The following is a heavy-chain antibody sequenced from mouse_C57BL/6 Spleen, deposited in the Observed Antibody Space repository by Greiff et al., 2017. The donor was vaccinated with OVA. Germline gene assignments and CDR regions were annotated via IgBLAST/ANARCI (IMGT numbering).Heavy chain of an antibody. CDR3: ARHYGSSYDYAMDY. CDR2: INPNNGGT. CDR1: GYTFTDYN. V-gene: IGHV1-18*01. J-gene: IGHJ4*01. D-gene: IGHD1-1*01. Sequence: EVQRVESGPELVKPGASVKIPCKASGYTFTDYNMDWVKQSHGKSLEWIGDINPNNGGTIYNQKFKGKATLTVDKSSSTAYMELRSLTSEDTAVYYCARHYGSSYDYAMDYWGQGTSVTVSS.